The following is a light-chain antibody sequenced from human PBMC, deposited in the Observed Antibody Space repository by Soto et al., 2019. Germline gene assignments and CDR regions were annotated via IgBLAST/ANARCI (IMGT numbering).Light chain of an antibody. CDR2: DVS. CDR3: SSYTSSSTLQVV. V-gene: IGLV2-14*01. CDR1: SSDVGGYNY. Sequence: QSALTQPASVSGSPGQSITISCTGTSSDVGGYNYVSWYQQHPGKAPKLMIYDVSNRPSGVSNRFSGSKSGNTASLTISGLHAEDEADYYFSSYTSSSTLQVVLGGGTMLTVL. J-gene: IGLJ2*01.